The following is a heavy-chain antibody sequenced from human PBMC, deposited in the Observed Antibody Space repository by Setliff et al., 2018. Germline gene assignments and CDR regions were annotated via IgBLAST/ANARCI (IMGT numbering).Heavy chain of an antibody. Sequence: PGGSLRLSCAASGFTFSNFAMTWVRQAPGKRLEWVSAISGSGGSTYYADSVKGRFTISRDNSKNTLYLQMNSLGAEDTAVYYCAKDWNPSTYWYTDYFDSWGQGTLVTVSS. J-gene: IGHJ4*02. V-gene: IGHV3-23*01. D-gene: IGHD2-2*01. CDR3: AKDWNPSTYWYTDYFDS. CDR2: ISGSGGST. CDR1: GFTFSNFA.